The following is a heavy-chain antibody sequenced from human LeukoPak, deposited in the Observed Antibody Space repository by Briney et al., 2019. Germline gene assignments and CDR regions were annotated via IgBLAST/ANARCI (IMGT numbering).Heavy chain of an antibody. J-gene: IGHJ4*02. V-gene: IGHV4-39*01. CDR2: IYYSGST. CDR1: GGSISSSSYY. CDR3: ARLGRDSSSWSDFDY. Sequence: LETLSLTCTVSGGSISSSSYYWGWVRQPPRKGVGWVGSIYYSGSTYYNPSLKSRVTISVDTSKNQFSLKLSSVTAADTAVYYCARLGRDSSSWSDFDYWGQGTLVTVSS. D-gene: IGHD6-13*01.